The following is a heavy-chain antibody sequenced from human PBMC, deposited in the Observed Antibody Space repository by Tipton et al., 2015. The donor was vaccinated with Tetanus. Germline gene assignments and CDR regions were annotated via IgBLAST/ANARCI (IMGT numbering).Heavy chain of an antibody. Sequence: QLVQSGAEMKKPGASVKVSCKASGYTFTGYYIYWVRQAPGQGLEWMGWTDPNSGATVYAQKFQGRVPMTRDTSISTAYMELRSLRSDDTAVYYCARDRGDYIYYGMDVWGPGTTVTVS. CDR2: TDPNSGAT. D-gene: IGHD3-22*01. CDR3: ARDRGDYIYYGMDV. V-gene: IGHV1-2*02. CDR1: GYTFTGYY. J-gene: IGHJ6*02.